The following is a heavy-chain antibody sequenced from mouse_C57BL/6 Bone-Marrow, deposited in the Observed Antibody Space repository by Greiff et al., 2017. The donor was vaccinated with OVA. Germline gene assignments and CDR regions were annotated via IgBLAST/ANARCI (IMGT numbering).Heavy chain of an antibody. V-gene: IGHV1-59*01. D-gene: IGHD2-10*02. Sequence: QVQLQQPGAELVRPGTSVKLSCKASGYTFTSYWMHWVKQRPGQGLEWIGVIDPSDSYTNYNQKFKGKATLTVDTSSSTAYMQRSSLTSEDSAVYYCARSIPFAYWGQGTLVTVSA. J-gene: IGHJ3*01. CDR2: IDPSDSYT. CDR3: ARSIPFAY. CDR1: GYTFTSYW.